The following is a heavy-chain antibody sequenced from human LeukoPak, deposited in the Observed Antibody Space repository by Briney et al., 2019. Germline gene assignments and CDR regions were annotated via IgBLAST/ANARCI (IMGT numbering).Heavy chain of an antibody. CDR3: ARDSEWYSSSLARRAFDI. J-gene: IGHJ3*02. D-gene: IGHD6-13*01. V-gene: IGHV4-30-2*01. CDR2: IYHSGST. Sequence: SETLSLTCTVSGGSISSGGYYWSWIRQPPGKGLEWIGYIYHSGSTYYNPSLKSRVTISVDRSKNQFSLKLSSVTAADTAVYYCARDSEWYSSSLARRAFDIWGQGTMVTVSS. CDR1: GGSISSGGYY.